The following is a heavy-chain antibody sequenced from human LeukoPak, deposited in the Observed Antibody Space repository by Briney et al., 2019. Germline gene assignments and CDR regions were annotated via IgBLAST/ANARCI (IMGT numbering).Heavy chain of an antibody. J-gene: IGHJ4*02. V-gene: IGHV1-8*01. Sequence: ASVKVSCKASGYTFTSYDINWVRQATGQVLEWMGWMNPNSGNTGYAQKFQGRVTMTRNTSISTAYMELSSLRSEDTAVYYCAREGPDSSGYYPIDYWGQGTLVTVSS. CDR1: GYTFTSYD. CDR3: AREGPDSSGYYPIDY. D-gene: IGHD3-22*01. CDR2: MNPNSGNT.